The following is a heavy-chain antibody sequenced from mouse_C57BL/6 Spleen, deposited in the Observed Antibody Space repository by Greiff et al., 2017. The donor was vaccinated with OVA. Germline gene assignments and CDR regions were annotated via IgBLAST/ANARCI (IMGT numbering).Heavy chain of an antibody. CDR3: ARWGVTTGYYAMDY. D-gene: IGHD2-2*01. CDR1: GYTFTDYN. Sequence: EVQLQQSGPELVKPGASVKIPCKASGYTFTDYNMDWVKQSHGKSLEWIGDINPNNGGTIYNQKFKGKATLTVDKSSSTAYMELRSLTSEDTAVYYCARWGVTTGYYAMDYWGQGTSVTVSS. V-gene: IGHV1-18*01. J-gene: IGHJ4*01. CDR2: INPNNGGT.